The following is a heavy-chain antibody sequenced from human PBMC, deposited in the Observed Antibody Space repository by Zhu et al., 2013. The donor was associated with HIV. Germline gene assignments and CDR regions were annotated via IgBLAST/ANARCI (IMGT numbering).Heavy chain of an antibody. CDR1: GGSVSSGSYY. J-gene: IGHJ4*02. V-gene: IGHV4-39*07. D-gene: IGHD1-26*01. CDR3: ARGGSYEYYFDY. Sequence: QVQLQESGPGLVKPSETLSLTCTVSGGSVSSGSYYWGWIRQPPGKGLEWIGSIYYSGSTYYNPSLKSRVTISVDTSKNQFSLKLSSVTAADTAVYYCARGGSYEYYFDYWGQGTLVTVSS. CDR2: IYYSGST.